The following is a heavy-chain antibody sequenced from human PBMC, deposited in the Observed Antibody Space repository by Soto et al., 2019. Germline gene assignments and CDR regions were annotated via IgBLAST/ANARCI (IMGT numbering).Heavy chain of an antibody. CDR2: IIPILSIA. CDR3: ARAGGDPGGMDV. Sequence: ASVKVSCKASGGTFSSYTISWVRQAPGQGLEWMGRIIPILSIANYAQKFQGRVTITADKSTSTAYMELSSLRSEDTAVYYCARAGGDPGGMDVWGQGTTVTVSS. J-gene: IGHJ6*02. CDR1: GGTFSSYT. D-gene: IGHD6-13*01. V-gene: IGHV1-69*02.